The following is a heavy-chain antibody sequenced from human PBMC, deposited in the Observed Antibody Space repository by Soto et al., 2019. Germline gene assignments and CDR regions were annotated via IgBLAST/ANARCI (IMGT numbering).Heavy chain of an antibody. J-gene: IGHJ4*02. CDR1: GGTFSSYA. CDR3: ARDPGRPLITGTTD. Sequence: SVKVSCKASGGTFSSYAISWVRQAPGQGLEWMGGIIPIFGTANYAQKFQGRVTITADKSTSTAYMELSSLRSEDTAVYYCARDPGRPLITGTTDWGQGTLVTVSS. D-gene: IGHD1-7*01. CDR2: IIPIFGTA. V-gene: IGHV1-69*06.